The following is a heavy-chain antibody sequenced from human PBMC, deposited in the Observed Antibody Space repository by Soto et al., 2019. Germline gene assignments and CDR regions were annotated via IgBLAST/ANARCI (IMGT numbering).Heavy chain of an antibody. CDR3: AKEFDDNKTVLLWFGELLSPGLDFDY. Sequence: GGSLRLSCAASGFTFSSYGMHWVRQAPGKGLEWVAVISYDGSNKYYADSVKGRFTISRDNSKNTLYLQMNSLRAEDTAVYYCAKEFDDNKTVLLWFGELLSPGLDFDYWGQGTLVTVSS. CDR2: ISYDGSNK. V-gene: IGHV3-30*18. D-gene: IGHD3-10*01. CDR1: GFTFSSYG. J-gene: IGHJ4*02.